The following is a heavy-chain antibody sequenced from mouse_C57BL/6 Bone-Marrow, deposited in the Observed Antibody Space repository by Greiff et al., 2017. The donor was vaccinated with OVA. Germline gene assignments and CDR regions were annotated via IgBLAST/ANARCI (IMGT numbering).Heavy chain of an antibody. CDR2: IYPRSGNT. V-gene: IGHV1-81*01. D-gene: IGHD2-2*01. CDR3: ARVDYGYDCWYFDV. CDR1: GYTFTSYG. Sequence: VMLVESGAELARPGASVKLSCKASGYTFTSYGISWVKQRTGQGLEWIGEIYPRSGNTYYNEKFKGKATLTADKSSSTAYMELRSLTSEDSAVYFCARVDYGYDCWYFDVWGTGTTVTVSS. J-gene: IGHJ1*03.